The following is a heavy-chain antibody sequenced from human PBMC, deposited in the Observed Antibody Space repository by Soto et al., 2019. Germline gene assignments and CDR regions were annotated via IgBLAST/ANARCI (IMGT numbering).Heavy chain of an antibody. CDR1: GFTFSSYE. CDR2: ISSSGSTI. J-gene: IGHJ3*02. CDR3: ARGARWLQSEDAFDI. V-gene: IGHV3-48*03. D-gene: IGHD5-12*01. Sequence: PGGSLRLSCAASGFTFSSYEMNWVRQAPGKGLEWVSYISSSGSTIYYADSVKGRFTISRDNAKNSLYLQMNSLRAEDTAVYYCARGARWLQSEDAFDIWGQGTMVTVPS.